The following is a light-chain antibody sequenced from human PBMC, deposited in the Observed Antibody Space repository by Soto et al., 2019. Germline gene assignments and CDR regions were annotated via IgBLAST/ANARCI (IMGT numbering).Light chain of an antibody. Sequence: EIVMTQSPATLSVSPGGRATLSCRASQNISSNLAWYQQKPGQAPRLLIDGASTRATGIPARFSGSGSGTDFTLTIRSLQSEDFAVYYCEQYNNWLWTFGLGTKVEIK. J-gene: IGKJ1*01. CDR1: QNISSN. V-gene: IGKV3-15*01. CDR3: EQYNNWLWT. CDR2: GAS.